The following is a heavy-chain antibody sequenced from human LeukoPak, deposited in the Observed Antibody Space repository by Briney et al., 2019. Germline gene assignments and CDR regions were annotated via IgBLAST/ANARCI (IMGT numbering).Heavy chain of an antibody. D-gene: IGHD3-3*01. CDR3: ARDNDFWSGSHGWFDP. CDR2: ISSSSSYI. CDR1: GFTFSSYS. V-gene: IGHV3-21*01. Sequence: GGSLRLSCAASGFTFSSYSMNWVRQAPGKGLEWVSSISSSSSYIYYADSVKGRFTISRDNAKNSLYLQMNSLRAEDTAVCYCARDNDFWSGSHGWFDPWGQGTLVTVSS. J-gene: IGHJ5*02.